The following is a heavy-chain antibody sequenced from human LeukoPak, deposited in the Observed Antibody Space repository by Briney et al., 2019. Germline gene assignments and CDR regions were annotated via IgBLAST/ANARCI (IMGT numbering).Heavy chain of an antibody. Sequence: PGGSLRLSCAASGFTVSSNFMSWVRQAPGKGLEWVSVIYSGGSTCYADSVKGRFTIFRDNSKNTLYLQMNSLRVEDTAVYYCALGLVTDYWGQGTLVTVSS. CDR2: IYSGGST. D-gene: IGHD3-9*01. CDR3: ALGLVTDY. J-gene: IGHJ4*02. V-gene: IGHV3-66*01. CDR1: GFTVSSNF.